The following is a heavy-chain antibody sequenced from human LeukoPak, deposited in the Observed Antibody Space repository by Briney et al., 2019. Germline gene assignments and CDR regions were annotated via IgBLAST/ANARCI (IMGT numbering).Heavy chain of an antibody. V-gene: IGHV1-18*01. Sequence: ASVKVSCTASGYTFTSYGISWVRQAPGQGLEWMGWISAYNGNTNYAQKLQGRVTMTTDTSTSTAYMELRSLRSDDTAVYYCARGPIVVVPAADNWFDPWGQGTLVTVSS. CDR2: ISAYNGNT. D-gene: IGHD2-2*01. CDR1: GYTFTSYG. J-gene: IGHJ5*02. CDR3: ARGPIVVVPAADNWFDP.